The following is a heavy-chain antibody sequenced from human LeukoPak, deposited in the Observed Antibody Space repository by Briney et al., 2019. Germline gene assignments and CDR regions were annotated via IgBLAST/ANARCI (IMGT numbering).Heavy chain of an antibody. CDR3: ARDLRVTGA. CDR2: INPSGGST. J-gene: IGHJ4*02. V-gene: IGHV1-46*01. CDR1: QYNFTSYY. Sequence: GASVKVSCKASQYNFTSYYMHWVRQAPGQGLEWMGIINPSGGSTSYAQKFQCRVTMTRDTSTSTVYMELSSLRSEDTAVYYCARDLRVTGAWGQGTLVTVSS.